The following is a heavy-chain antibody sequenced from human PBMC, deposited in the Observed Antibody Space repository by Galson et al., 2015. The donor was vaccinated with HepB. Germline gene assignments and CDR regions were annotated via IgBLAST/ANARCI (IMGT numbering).Heavy chain of an antibody. D-gene: IGHD3-10*01. J-gene: IGHJ6*02. V-gene: IGHV3-9*01. CDR2: ISWNSDRI. Sequence: SLRLSCAASGFSFDDYAMHWVRQVPGKGLEWVSGISWNSDRIGYADSVKGRFSISRDNAKSSLYLQMNSLKTEDTALYYCAKSLSYYYGLDVWGQGTTVTVSS. CDR1: GFSFDDYA. CDR3: AKSLSYYYGLDV.